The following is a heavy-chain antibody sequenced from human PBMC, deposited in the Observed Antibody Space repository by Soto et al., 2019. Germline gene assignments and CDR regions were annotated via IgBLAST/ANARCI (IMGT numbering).Heavy chain of an antibody. J-gene: IGHJ6*03. CDR1: GYTFTSYD. CDR3: ARAHLGWFGELGYYMDV. D-gene: IGHD3-10*01. Sequence: ASVKVSCKASGYTFTSYDINWVRQATGQGLEWMGWMNPNSGNTGYAQKFQGRVTMTRNTSISTAYMGLSSLRSEDTAVYYCARAHLGWFGELGYYMDVWGKGTTVTVSS. CDR2: MNPNSGNT. V-gene: IGHV1-8*01.